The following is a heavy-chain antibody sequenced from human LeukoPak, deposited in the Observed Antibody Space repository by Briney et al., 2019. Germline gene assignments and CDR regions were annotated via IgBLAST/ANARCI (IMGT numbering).Heavy chain of an antibody. Sequence: GESLQISCKGSGYSFTNYWIGWVRQMPGKGLEWMGIINPRDSDTRYSPSFQGQVTISADKSISTAYLQWSSLKASDTAMYYCARLSPPRYDSSGYHPAFDIWGQGTMVTVSS. CDR3: ARLSPPRYDSSGYHPAFDI. D-gene: IGHD3-22*01. CDR2: INPRDSDT. CDR1: GYSFTNYW. V-gene: IGHV5-51*01. J-gene: IGHJ3*02.